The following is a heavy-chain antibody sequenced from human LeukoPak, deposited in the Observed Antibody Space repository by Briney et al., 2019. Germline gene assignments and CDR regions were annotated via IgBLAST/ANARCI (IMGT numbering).Heavy chain of an antibody. CDR3: VKEKSYYDY. CDR1: GFTFRSSP. V-gene: IGHV3-64D*06. Sequence: SGGSLMLSCSPSGFTFRSSPMHWARQAPGKGLEYVSAISSDGATTYYSDSLKDRFTISRDNSKSTLFLQMRYLRVEDTAVYYCVKEKSYYDYWGQGTLVTVSS. J-gene: IGHJ4*02. CDR2: ISSDGATT.